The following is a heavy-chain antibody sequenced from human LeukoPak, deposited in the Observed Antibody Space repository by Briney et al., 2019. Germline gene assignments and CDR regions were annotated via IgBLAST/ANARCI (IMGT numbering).Heavy chain of an antibody. CDR2: IYYSGST. D-gene: IGHD5-24*01. Sequence: TSSETLSLTCTVSGGSISSYYWSWIRQPPGKGLEWIGYIYYSGSTNYNPSLKSRVTISVDTSKNQFSLRLSSVTAADTAVYYCARVGGYNYEKNDYWGQGTLVTVSS. CDR1: GGSISSYY. J-gene: IGHJ4*02. V-gene: IGHV4-59*01. CDR3: ARVGGYNYEKNDY.